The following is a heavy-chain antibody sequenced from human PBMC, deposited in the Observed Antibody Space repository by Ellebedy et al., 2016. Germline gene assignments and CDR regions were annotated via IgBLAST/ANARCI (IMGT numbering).Heavy chain of an antibody. D-gene: IGHD2-2*01. CDR3: ARERDIVIVPAASHRAYGMDV. V-gene: IGHV1-18*01. Sequence: ASVKVSCKASGYTFTSYAMHWVRQAPGQRLEWMGWISAYNGHTNYAQKLQGRVTMTTDTSTSTAYMELSSLRSDDTAVYYCARERDIVIVPAASHRAYGMDVWGQGTTVTVSS. J-gene: IGHJ6*02. CDR1: GYTFTSYA. CDR2: ISAYNGHT.